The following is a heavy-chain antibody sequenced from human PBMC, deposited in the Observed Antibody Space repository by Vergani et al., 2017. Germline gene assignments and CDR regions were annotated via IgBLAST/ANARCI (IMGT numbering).Heavy chain of an antibody. CDR2: ISSSGSTI. CDR1: GFTFSDYY. Sequence: QVQLVESGGGLVKPGGSLRLSCAASGFTFSDYYMSWIRQAPGKGLEWVSYISSSGSTIYYADSVKGRFTISRDNAKNSLYLQMNSLRAEDTAVYYCARDYRELLWFGELLYSGVSYYYYYGMDVWGQGTTVTVSS. CDR3: ARDYRELLWFGELLYSGVSYYYYYGMDV. V-gene: IGHV3-11*04. J-gene: IGHJ6*02. D-gene: IGHD3-10*01.